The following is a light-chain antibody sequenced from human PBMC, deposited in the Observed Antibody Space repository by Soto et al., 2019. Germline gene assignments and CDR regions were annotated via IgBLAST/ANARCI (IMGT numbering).Light chain of an antibody. CDR2: KAS. CDR3: QQYNSYPLT. V-gene: IGKV1-5*03. Sequence: DIQMTQSPSTLSASVGDRVTITCQASQDISNLLNWYQQKPGKAPKLLIYKASSLESGVPSRFSGSGSGTEFTLTISSLQPDDFATYYCQQYNSYPLTFGGGTKVDI. CDR1: QDISNL. J-gene: IGKJ4*01.